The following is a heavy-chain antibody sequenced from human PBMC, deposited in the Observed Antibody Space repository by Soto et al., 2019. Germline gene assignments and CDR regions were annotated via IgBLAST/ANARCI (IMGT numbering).Heavy chain of an antibody. V-gene: IGHV3-53*02. D-gene: IGHD5-12*01. J-gene: IGHJ6*02. CDR1: GFTVSSNY. CDR2: IYSGGST. CDR3: ARDTLVATIGGGSARYYYGMDV. Sequence: EVQLVETGGGLIQPGGSLRLSCAASGFTVSSNYMSWVRQAPGKGLEWVSVIYSGGSTYYADSVKGRFTISRDNSKNTLYRQMNSLRAEDTAVYYCARDTLVATIGGGSARYYYGMDVWGQGTTVTVSS.